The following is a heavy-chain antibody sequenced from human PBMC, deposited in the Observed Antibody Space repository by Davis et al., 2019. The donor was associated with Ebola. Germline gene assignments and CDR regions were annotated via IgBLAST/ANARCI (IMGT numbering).Heavy chain of an antibody. V-gene: IGHV4-59*12. Sequence: PSETLSLTCTVSDGSISSYYWTWIRQPPGKGLEWIGYIYYSGSTNYNPSLKSRVTISVDTSKNQFSLKLSSVTAADTAVYYCARAGVPAASKYYYYMDVWGKGTTVTVSS. CDR1: DGSISSYY. CDR3: ARAGVPAASKYYYYMDV. J-gene: IGHJ6*03. D-gene: IGHD2-2*01. CDR2: IYYSGST.